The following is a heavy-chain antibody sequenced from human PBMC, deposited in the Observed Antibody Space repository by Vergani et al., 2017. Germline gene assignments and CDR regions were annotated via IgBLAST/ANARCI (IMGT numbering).Heavy chain of an antibody. D-gene: IGHD4-17*01. V-gene: IGHV3-21*01. Sequence: EVQLVESGGGLVKPGGSLRLSCTASGFTFSSYSMNWVRQAPGKGLEWVSSISSSSSYIYYADSVKGRFTISRTNAKNSLYLQMNSLRAEDTAVYYWAGESSPEDYGDYNVYYYHYYGMDVWGQGTTVTVSS. CDR3: AGESSPEDYGDYNVYYYHYYGMDV. CDR1: GFTFSSYS. J-gene: IGHJ6*02. CDR2: ISSSSSYI.